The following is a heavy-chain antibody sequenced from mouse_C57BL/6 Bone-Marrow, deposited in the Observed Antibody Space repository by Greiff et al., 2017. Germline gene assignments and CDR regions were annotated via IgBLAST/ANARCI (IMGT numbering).Heavy chain of an antibody. D-gene: IGHD2-3*01. CDR3: ARSKEGYYQAWFAY. Sequence: QVQLQQSGAELVRPGTSVKLSCKASGYTFTSYWMHWVKQRPGQGLEWIGVIDPAGSYTNYNHKFKGKATLTVVTAYSTAYLQISSLTSEDTAVYYCARSKEGYYQAWFAYWGQGTLVTVSA. V-gene: IGHV1-59*01. CDR1: GYTFTSYW. J-gene: IGHJ3*01. CDR2: IDPAGSYT.